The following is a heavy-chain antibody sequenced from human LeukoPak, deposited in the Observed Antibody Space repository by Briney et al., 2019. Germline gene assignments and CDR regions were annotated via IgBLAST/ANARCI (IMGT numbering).Heavy chain of an antibody. D-gene: IGHD3-10*01. V-gene: IGHV4-39*01. J-gene: IGHJ5*02. CDR3: ARGSVLRSWFGEFRTNWFDP. CDR1: GGSISSSSYY. Sequence: PSETLSLTCTVSGGSISSSSYYWGWIRQPPGKGLEWIGSIYYSRSTYYNPSLKRRVTISVDTSKNQFSLKLSSVTAADTAVYYCARGSVLRSWFGEFRTNWFDPWGQGTLVTVSS. CDR2: IYYSRST.